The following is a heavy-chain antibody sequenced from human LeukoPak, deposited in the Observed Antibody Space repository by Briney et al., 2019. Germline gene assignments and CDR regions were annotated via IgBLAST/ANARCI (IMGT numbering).Heavy chain of an antibody. J-gene: IGHJ4*02. D-gene: IGHD6-13*01. Sequence: SETLSLTCTVSGGSISSYHWSWIRQPPGKGLESVGYIYSSGSTHYNPSLKSRVTISVDTSKNQFSLKLSSVTAADTAVYYCARGITGITATGSEWGQGTLVTVSS. CDR2: IYSSGST. CDR3: ARGITGITATGSE. V-gene: IGHV4-59*08. CDR1: GGSISSYH.